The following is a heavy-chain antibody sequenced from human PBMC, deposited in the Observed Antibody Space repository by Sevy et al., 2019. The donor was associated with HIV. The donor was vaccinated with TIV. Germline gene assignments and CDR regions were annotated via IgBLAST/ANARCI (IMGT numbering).Heavy chain of an antibody. V-gene: IGHV3-30-3*01. Sequence: GGSLRLSCAGSGFTFRSYAIHWVRQAPGRGLEWVAVISYDGNKKYYADSLKGRFTISRDDSKNTPFLEMSSLTTEDTALYYCARDPGAYHSGPGGYWGQGTPVTVSS. CDR1: GFTFRSYA. CDR2: ISYDGNKK. J-gene: IGHJ4*02. CDR3: ARDPGAYHSGPGGY. D-gene: IGHD2-15*01.